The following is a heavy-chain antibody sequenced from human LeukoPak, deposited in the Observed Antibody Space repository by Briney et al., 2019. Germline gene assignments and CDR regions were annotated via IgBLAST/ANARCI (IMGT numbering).Heavy chain of an antibody. CDR1: GFTFSSYW. V-gene: IGHV3-74*01. D-gene: IGHD5-18*01. CDR3: AEDVVAAMAAYFDY. Sequence: PGGSLRLSCAASGFTFSSYWMHWVRQAPGKGLVWVSRINSDGSSTYYADSVKGRFTISRDNSKNTLYLQMNSLRAEDTAVYYCAEDVVAAMAAYFDYWGQGTLVTVSS. J-gene: IGHJ4*02. CDR2: INSDGSST.